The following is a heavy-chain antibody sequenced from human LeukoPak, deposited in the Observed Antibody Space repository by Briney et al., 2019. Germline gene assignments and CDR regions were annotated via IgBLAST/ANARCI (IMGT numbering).Heavy chain of an antibody. D-gene: IGHD2-2*01. V-gene: IGHV5-51*01. Sequence: GESLKISCKGSGYSFTSYWIGWVRQMPGKGLEWMGIIYPGDSDTRYSPSFQGQVTISADKSISTAYLQWISLKASDTAMYYCARLQRSVVVPWKAFDPWGQGTLVTVSS. CDR2: IYPGDSDT. CDR3: ARLQRSVVVPWKAFDP. J-gene: IGHJ5*02. CDR1: GYSFTSYW.